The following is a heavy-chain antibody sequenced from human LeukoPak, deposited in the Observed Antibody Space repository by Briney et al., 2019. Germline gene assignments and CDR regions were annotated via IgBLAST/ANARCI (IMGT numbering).Heavy chain of an antibody. CDR2: IPYDGSNK. V-gene: IGHV3-30-3*01. CDR3: AYQWLVSYDC. J-gene: IGHJ4*02. Sequence: GGSLRLSCAASGFTFSSYAMHWVRQAPGKGLEWVAVIPYDGSNKYYADSVKGRFTISRDNSKNTLYLQMNSLRAEDTAVYYCAYQWLVSYDCWGQGTLVTVSS. D-gene: IGHD6-19*01. CDR1: GFTFSSYA.